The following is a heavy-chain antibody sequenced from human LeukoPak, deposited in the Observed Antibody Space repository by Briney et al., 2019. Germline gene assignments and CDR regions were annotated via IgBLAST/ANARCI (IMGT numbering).Heavy chain of an antibody. CDR1: GGSFSGYY. CDR3: ARQNRYCSSSSCSNWSDP. Sequence: SETLSLTCAVYGGSFSGYYWSWIRQPPGKGLEWIGEINHSGSTNFNPSLKGRVTISVDTSKNQFTLKLSSVTAADTAIYYCARQNRYCSSSSCSNWSDPWGQGTLVTVSS. V-gene: IGHV4-34*01. D-gene: IGHD2-2*01. CDR2: INHSGST. J-gene: IGHJ5*02.